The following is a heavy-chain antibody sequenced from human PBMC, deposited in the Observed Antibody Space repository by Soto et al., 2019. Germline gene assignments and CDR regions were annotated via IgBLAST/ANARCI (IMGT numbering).Heavy chain of an antibody. CDR3: ARHPDTAMVFPKSYWYFDL. Sequence: QLQLQESGPGLVKPSETLSLTCTVSGGSISSSSYYWGWIRQPPGKGLEWIGSIYYSGSTYYNPSLKSRVTISGDTSKNQCSLKLSSVTAADTAVYYCARHPDTAMVFPKSYWYFDLWGRGTLVTVSS. J-gene: IGHJ2*01. D-gene: IGHD5-18*01. V-gene: IGHV4-39*01. CDR1: GGSISSSSYY. CDR2: IYYSGST.